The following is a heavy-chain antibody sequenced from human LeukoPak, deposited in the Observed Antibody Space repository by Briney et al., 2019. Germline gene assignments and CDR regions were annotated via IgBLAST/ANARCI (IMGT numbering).Heavy chain of an antibody. Sequence: PSETLSLTCTVSGVSISTYYWSWVRQPAGKGLEWLGRLYASGPTNYNPSLKSRVTMSVDTSKNQLSLNVNSVTVADTAVYFCARHTRMWGYFDYWGQGTLVAVSS. V-gene: IGHV4-4*07. CDR3: ARHTRMWGYFDY. J-gene: IGHJ4*02. CDR2: LYASGPT. D-gene: IGHD1-26*01. CDR1: GVSISTYY.